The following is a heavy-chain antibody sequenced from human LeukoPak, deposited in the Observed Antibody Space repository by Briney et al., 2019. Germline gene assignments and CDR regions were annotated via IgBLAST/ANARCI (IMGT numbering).Heavy chain of an antibody. CDR2: INSDGSST. Sequence: KAGGSLRLSCAASGFTFSSYWMHWVRQAPGKGLVWVSRINSDGSSTSYADSVKGRFTISRDNAKNTLYLQMNSLRAEDTAVYYCARGGQFWGSWSLFDYWGQGTLVTVSS. CDR1: GFTFSSYW. V-gene: IGHV3-74*01. CDR3: ARGGQFWGSWSLFDY. D-gene: IGHD2-15*01. J-gene: IGHJ4*02.